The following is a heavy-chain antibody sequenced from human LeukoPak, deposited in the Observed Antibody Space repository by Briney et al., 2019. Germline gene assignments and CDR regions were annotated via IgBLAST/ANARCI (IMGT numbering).Heavy chain of an antibody. D-gene: IGHD2-2*01. J-gene: IGHJ3*02. CDR3: ARDTGYQRTDAFDI. V-gene: IGHV1-69*13. Sequence: SVKVSCKASGYTFTSYAMNWVRQAPGQGLEWMGGIILIFGTVNYAQKFQGRVTIIADESTSTAYMELSNLRSEDTAVYYCARDTGYQRTDAFDIWGQGTMVTVSS. CDR1: GYTFTSYA. CDR2: IILIFGTV.